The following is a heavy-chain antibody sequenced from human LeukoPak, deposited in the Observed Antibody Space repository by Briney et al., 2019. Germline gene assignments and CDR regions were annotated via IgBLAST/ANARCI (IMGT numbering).Heavy chain of an antibody. V-gene: IGHV4-39*01. CDR2: IYFSGST. CDR3: ARHPGGVWGSHRYAQLDF. J-gene: IGHJ4*02. CDR1: GASISSTSYY. Sequence: SETLSLTCTVSGASISSTSYYWGWIRQPPGKGPEWIGSIYFSGSTHYNPSLKSRLTISVDTSRNQFSLQLTSVTAADTSVYYCARHPGGVWGSHRYAQLDFWGQGTLVTVSS. D-gene: IGHD3-16*02.